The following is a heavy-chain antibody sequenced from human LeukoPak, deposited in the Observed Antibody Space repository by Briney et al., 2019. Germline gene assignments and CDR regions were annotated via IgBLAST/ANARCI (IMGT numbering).Heavy chain of an antibody. CDR1: GYSISSGYY. J-gene: IGHJ4*02. V-gene: IGHV4-38-2*02. D-gene: IGHD5-18*01. CDR3: ARGGIQLWPLFDY. CDR2: IYHSGST. Sequence: PSETLSLTCTVSGYSISSGYYWGWIRQPPGKGLEWIGSIYHSGSTYYNPSLKSRVTISVDTSKNQFSLKLSSVTAADTAVYYCARGGIQLWPLFDYWGQGTLVTVSS.